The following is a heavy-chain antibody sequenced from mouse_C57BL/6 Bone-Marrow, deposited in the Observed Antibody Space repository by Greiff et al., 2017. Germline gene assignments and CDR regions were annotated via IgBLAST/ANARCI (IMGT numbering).Heavy chain of an antibody. J-gene: IGHJ1*03. CDR1: GFTFSSYA. D-gene: IGHD1-1*01. Sequence: EVQGLESGGGLVKPGGSLKLSCAASGFTFSSYAMSWVRQTPEKRLEWVATISDGGSYTYYPDNVKGRFTISRDNTKNNLYLQMSHLKSEDTAMYYCARVEDYGSSHWYFDVGGTGTTITVSS. V-gene: IGHV5-4*01. CDR3: ARVEDYGSSHWYFDV. CDR2: ISDGGSYT.